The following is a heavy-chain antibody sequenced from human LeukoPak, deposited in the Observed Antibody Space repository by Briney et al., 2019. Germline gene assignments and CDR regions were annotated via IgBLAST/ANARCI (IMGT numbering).Heavy chain of an antibody. CDR2: IIPIFGTA. J-gene: IGHJ6*02. CDR1: GGTFSSYA. V-gene: IGHV1-69*13. CDR3: ALSRGYCSGGSCLNYYGMDV. D-gene: IGHD2-15*01. Sequence: ASVTVSCKASGGTFSSYAISWVRQAPGQGLEWMGGIIPIFGTANYAQKFQGRVTITADESTSTAYMELSSLRSEDTAVYYCALSRGYCSGGSCLNYYGMDVWGQGTTVTVSS.